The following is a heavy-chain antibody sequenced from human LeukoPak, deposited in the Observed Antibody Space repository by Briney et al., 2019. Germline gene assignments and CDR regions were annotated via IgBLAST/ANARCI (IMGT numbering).Heavy chain of an antibody. CDR3: ARDLRELELRTFWDGYYYYMDV. Sequence: GGSLRLSSAASGFTFSSYTIHWVRQAPGKGLEWVALISYDGSNKYYADSVKGRFTISRDNSKNTVFLQMNSLRTEDTAVYYCARDLRELELRTFWDGYYYYMDVWGKGTTVTVSS. CDR2: ISYDGSNK. D-gene: IGHD1-7*01. J-gene: IGHJ6*03. CDR1: GFTFSSYT. V-gene: IGHV3-30*04.